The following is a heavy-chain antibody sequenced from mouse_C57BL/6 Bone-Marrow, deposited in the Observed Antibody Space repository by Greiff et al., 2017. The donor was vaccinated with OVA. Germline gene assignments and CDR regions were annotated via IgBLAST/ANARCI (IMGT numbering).Heavy chain of an antibody. J-gene: IGHJ3*01. V-gene: IGHV1-43*01. CDR2: INPSTGGT. CDR1: GYSFTGYY. D-gene: IGHD2-2*01. Sequence: EVKLMESGPELVKPGASVKISCKASGYSFTGYYMHWVKQSSEKSLEWIGEINPSTGGTSYNQKFKGKATLTVDKSSSTAYMQLKSLTSEDSAVYYCEMAYGYERGAGFAYWGQGALVTVST. CDR3: EMAYGYERGAGFAY.